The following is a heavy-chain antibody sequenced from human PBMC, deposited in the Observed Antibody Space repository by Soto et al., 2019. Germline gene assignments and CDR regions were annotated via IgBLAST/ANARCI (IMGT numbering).Heavy chain of an antibody. V-gene: IGHV3-7*03. D-gene: IGHD4-17*01. Sequence: GGSLRLSCAASGFTFNSFWMTWVRQAPGRGLEWVAHIKQDGSEKYYVGSVRGRFTVSRDNAKSSVYLQMNSLRAEDTAVYYCARPYGGLSSDDALDVWGQGTMVTVSS. CDR2: IKQDGSEK. J-gene: IGHJ3*01. CDR1: GFTFNSFW. CDR3: ARPYGGLSSDDALDV.